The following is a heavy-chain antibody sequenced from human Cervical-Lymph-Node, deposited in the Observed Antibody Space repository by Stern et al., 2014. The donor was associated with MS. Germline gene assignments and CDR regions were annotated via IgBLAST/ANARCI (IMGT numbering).Heavy chain of an antibody. CDR1: GDIFSNFD. J-gene: IGHJ4*02. CDR3: ARHQEGIAAY. Sequence: QLVQSGPEVKKPGSSVKVSCKASGDIFSNFDIRWVRQAPGQGLEWMGGITPLFGTTNYAQRFQGRVTFTADESTNTVFMELSSLRADDTAVFYCARHQEGIAAYWGQGTLVTVSS. V-gene: IGHV1-69*01. CDR2: ITPLFGTT. D-gene: IGHD6-13*01.